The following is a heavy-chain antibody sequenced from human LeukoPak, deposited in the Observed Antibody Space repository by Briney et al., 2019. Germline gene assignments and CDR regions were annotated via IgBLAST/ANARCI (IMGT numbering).Heavy chain of an antibody. CDR1: GYSFTTYW. Sequence: GESLKISCRGSGYSFTTYWIGWVRQMPGKGLEWMGIIYPGDSDTRYTPSFQGQVTMSADKSINTAYLQWSSLKASDTAMYYCARHRQYYYDSSGYYGGGLDYWGQGTLVTVSS. CDR2: IYPGDSDT. V-gene: IGHV5-51*01. J-gene: IGHJ4*02. CDR3: ARHRQYYYDSSGYYGGGLDY. D-gene: IGHD3-22*01.